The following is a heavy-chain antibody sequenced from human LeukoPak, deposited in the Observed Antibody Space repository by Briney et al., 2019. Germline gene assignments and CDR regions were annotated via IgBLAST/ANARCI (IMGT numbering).Heavy chain of an antibody. D-gene: IGHD4-17*01. CDR1: GYTFTSYA. Sequence: ASVKVSCKASGYTFTSYAMHWVRQAPGQRLEWMGWINAGNGNTKYSQKFQGRVTITRDTSASTAYMELSSLRSEDTAVYYCARDSGGDYAAGYYYYGMDVWGQGTTVTVSS. J-gene: IGHJ6*02. CDR3: ARDSGGDYAAGYYYYGMDV. V-gene: IGHV1-3*01. CDR2: INAGNGNT.